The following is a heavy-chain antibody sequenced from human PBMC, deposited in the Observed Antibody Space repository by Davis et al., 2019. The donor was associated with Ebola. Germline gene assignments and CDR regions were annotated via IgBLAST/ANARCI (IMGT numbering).Heavy chain of an antibody. CDR1: GFTFSGSA. CDR3: TTSLVVVVAATGDDY. D-gene: IGHD2-15*01. V-gene: IGHV3-73*01. J-gene: IGHJ4*02. CDR2: IRSKANSYAT. Sequence: GESLKISCAASGFTFSGSAMHWVRQASGKGLEWVGRIRSKANSYATAYAASVKGRFTISRDDSKNTAYLQMNSLKTEDTAVYYCTTSLVVVVAATGDDYWGQRTLVTVSS.